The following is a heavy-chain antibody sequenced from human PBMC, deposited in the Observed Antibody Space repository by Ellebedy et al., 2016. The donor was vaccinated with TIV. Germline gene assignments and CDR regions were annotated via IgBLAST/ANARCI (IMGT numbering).Heavy chain of an antibody. CDR2: FDPEDGEA. V-gene: IGHV1-24*01. Sequence: AASVKVSCKVSGDTLTELSMLWVRQAPGKGLEWMGGFDPEDGEAIYAQKFQGRVTMTGDTSTDTAYMELSSLIYEDTAVYYCAKSEDSNAYDYMDVWGKGTTVTVSS. J-gene: IGHJ6*03. CDR3: AKSEDSNAYDYMDV. D-gene: IGHD4-11*01. CDR1: GDTLTELS.